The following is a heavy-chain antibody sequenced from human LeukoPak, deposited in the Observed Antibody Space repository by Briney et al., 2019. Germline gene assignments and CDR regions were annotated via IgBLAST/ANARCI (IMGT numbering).Heavy chain of an antibody. V-gene: IGHV3-23*01. CDR3: AKRDSHGSHPYYLDS. CDR1: GFAFTNHA. J-gene: IGHJ4*02. CDR2: IGGTDGST. Sequence: GESLRLSCVASGFAFTNHAMTWVRQAPGKGLEWVSSIGGTDGSTYYADSVKGRFSISRDNSKDTLYLQMNSLRVEDTATYYCAKRDSHGSHPYYLDSWGQGALVTVSS. D-gene: IGHD3-10*01.